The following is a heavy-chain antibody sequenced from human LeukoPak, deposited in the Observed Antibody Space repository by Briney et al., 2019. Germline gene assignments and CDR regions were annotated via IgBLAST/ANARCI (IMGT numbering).Heavy chain of an antibody. CDR2: INHSGST. Sequence: PSETLSLTCAVYGGSFSGYYWSWIRQPPGKGLEWVGEINHSGSTNYNPSLKSRVTISVDTSKNQFSLNLRSVTAADTAVYYCARHYVFVLGGSSFDHWGQGTLVTVSS. CDR3: ARHYVFVLGGSSFDH. J-gene: IGHJ4*02. V-gene: IGHV4-34*01. D-gene: IGHD3-16*01. CDR1: GGSFSGYY.